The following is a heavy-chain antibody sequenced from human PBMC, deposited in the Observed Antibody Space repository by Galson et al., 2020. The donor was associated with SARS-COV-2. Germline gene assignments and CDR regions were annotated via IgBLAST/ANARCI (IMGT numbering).Heavy chain of an antibody. V-gene: IGHV3-13*01. CDR1: GFTFSSYD. J-gene: IGHJ6*02. CDR3: ASEIVVITRFYYYGMDV. CDR2: IGTAGDT. D-gene: IGHD3-22*01. Sequence: GESLKISCAASGFTFSSYDMHWVRQATGKGLEWVSAIGTAGDTYYPGSVKGRFTISRENAKNSLYLQMNSLRAGDTAVYYCASEIVVITRFYYYGMDVWGQGTTVTVSS.